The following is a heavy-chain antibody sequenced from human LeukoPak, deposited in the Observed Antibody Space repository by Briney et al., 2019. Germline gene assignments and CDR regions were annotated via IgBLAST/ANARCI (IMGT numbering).Heavy chain of an antibody. V-gene: IGHV1-18*01. J-gene: IGHJ6*03. CDR1: GYTFTSYG. CDR3: ARDTHCSSTSCYRGMDV. D-gene: IGHD2-2*01. Sequence: ASVKVSCKASGYTFTSYGISWVRQAPGQGLEWMGWISAYNGNTNYAQKLQGRVTMTTDTSTSTAYMELRSLRSDDTAVYYCARDTHCSSTSCYRGMDVWGKGTTVTVS. CDR2: ISAYNGNT.